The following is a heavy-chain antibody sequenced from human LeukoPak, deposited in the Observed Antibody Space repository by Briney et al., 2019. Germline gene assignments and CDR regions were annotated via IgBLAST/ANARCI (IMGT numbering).Heavy chain of an antibody. CDR2: ISPSGNT. CDR3: ARRVRSADYRLDY. D-gene: IGHD4-11*01. V-gene: IGHV4-34*01. J-gene: IGHJ4*02. CDR1: GGSFTIYS. Sequence: PSETLSLTCAVYGGSFTIYSWTWIRQPPGKSLEWVGEISPSGNTQYNPSLKSRVTISLDASKSQFYLKLNSVTAADTAVYYCARRVRSADYRLDYWGQGTLVTVSS.